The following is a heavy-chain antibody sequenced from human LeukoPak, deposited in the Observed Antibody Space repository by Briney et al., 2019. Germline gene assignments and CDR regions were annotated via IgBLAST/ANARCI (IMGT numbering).Heavy chain of an antibody. CDR1: GFTFSNAW. CDR3: ARDGGVNY. Sequence: PGGSLRLSCAASGFTFSNAWMSWVPQAPGKGLEWVSSISSSSSYVYYADSVKGRFTISRDNAKNSLYLQMNSLRAEDTAVYYCARDGGVNYWGQGTLVTVSS. D-gene: IGHD2-21*01. J-gene: IGHJ4*02. V-gene: IGHV3-21*01. CDR2: ISSSSSYV.